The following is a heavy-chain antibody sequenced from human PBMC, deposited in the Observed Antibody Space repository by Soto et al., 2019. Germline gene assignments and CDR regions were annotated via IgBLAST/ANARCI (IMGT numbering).Heavy chain of an antibody. V-gene: IGHV1-69*01. J-gene: IGHJ5*02. CDR2: IIPIFGTA. D-gene: IGHD5-12*01. CDR1: GGTFSSYA. Sequence: QVQLVQSGAEVKKPGSTVKVSCKASGGTFSSYAISWVRQAPGQGLEWMGGIIPIFGTANYAQKFQGRVTITADESTSTAYMELSSLRSEDTAVYYCARREGGYDFRYNWFDPWGQGTLVTVSS. CDR3: ARREGGYDFRYNWFDP.